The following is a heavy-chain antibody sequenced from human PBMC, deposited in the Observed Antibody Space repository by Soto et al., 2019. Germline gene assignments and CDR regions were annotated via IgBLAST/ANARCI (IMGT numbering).Heavy chain of an antibody. CDR3: ARGGRWFGELLLNWYFDL. Sequence: SETLSLTCAVSGGSISSSNWWSWVRQPPGKGLEWIGEIYHSGSTNYNPSLKSRVTISVDKSKNQFSLKLSSVTAADTAVYYCARGGRWFGELLLNWYFDLWGRGTLVTVSS. J-gene: IGHJ2*01. CDR2: IYHSGST. V-gene: IGHV4-4*02. CDR1: GGSISSSNW. D-gene: IGHD3-10*01.